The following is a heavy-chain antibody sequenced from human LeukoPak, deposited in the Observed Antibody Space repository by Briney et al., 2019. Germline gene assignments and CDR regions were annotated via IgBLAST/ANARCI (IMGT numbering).Heavy chain of an antibody. J-gene: IGHJ4*02. V-gene: IGHV3-21*01. CDR3: ARDPFSGYDKRVYYFDY. CDR2: ISSRSSYI. D-gene: IGHD5-12*01. CDR1: GFTFSSYT. Sequence: GGSLRLSCAASGFTFSSYTMNWVRQAPGKGLEWVSSISSRSSYIYYADPVKGRFTISRDNAKNSLYLQMNSLRAEDTAVYYCARDPFSGYDKRVYYFDYWGQGTLVTVSS.